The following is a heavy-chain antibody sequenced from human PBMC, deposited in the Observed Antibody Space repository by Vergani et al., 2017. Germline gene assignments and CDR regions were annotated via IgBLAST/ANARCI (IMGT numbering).Heavy chain of an antibody. CDR2: IYYSGST. Sequence: QVRLQESGPGLVKPSETLSLTCSVSGGSMSGYYWSWIRQPPGKGLEWIGYIYYSGSTNYNPSLKSRVTISVDTSKNQFSLKLSSVTAADTAVYYCARDRRQLAPVGYWFDPWGQGTLVTVSS. CDR1: GGSMSGYY. D-gene: IGHD6-6*01. CDR3: ARDRRQLAPVGYWFDP. V-gene: IGHV4-59*01. J-gene: IGHJ5*02.